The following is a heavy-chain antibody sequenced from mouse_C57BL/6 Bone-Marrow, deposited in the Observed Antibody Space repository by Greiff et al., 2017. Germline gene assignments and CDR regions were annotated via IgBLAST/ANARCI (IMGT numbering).Heavy chain of an antibody. D-gene: IGHD2-5*01. CDR3: AREGYSNYVFAY. CDR1: GYTFTSYW. V-gene: IGHV1-50*01. J-gene: IGHJ3*01. Sequence: QVHVKQPGAELVKPGASVKLSCKASGYTFTSYWMQWVKQRPGQGLEWIGEIDPSDSYTNYNQKFKGKATLTVDTSSSTAYMQLSSLTSEDSAVYYCAREGYSNYVFAYWGQGTLVTVAA. CDR2: IDPSDSYT.